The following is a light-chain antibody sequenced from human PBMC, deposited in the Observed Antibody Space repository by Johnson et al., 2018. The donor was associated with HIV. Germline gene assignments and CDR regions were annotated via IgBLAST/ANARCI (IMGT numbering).Light chain of an antibody. V-gene: IGLV1-51*02. CDR3: GTWDSRLRVYG. CDR1: SSNIGNNY. J-gene: IGLJ1*01. Sequence: QSVLTQPPSVSAAPGQKVTISCSGSSSNIGNNYVSWYRHFPGTAPKLLIYENNKRPSGIPDRFSGSKSGTSATLGITGLQPGDEADYYCGTWDSRLRVYGLGTVTKVTVL. CDR2: ENN.